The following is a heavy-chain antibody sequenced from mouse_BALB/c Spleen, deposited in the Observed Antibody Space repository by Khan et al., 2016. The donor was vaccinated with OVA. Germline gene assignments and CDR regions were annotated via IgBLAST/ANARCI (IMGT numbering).Heavy chain of an antibody. J-gene: IGHJ2*01. CDR1: GYTFKDYV. CDR3: VRFDGGY. CDR2: MNTYTGEP. Sequence: QIQLVQSGPELKKPGETVKISCKASGYTFKDYVMNWVKQSPGEGLKWMGWMNTYTGEPTYADDFKGRFAFSLETSASTAYLQISSLKTEDTATYFCVRFDGGYWGQGTTLTVSS. V-gene: IGHV9-3-1*01.